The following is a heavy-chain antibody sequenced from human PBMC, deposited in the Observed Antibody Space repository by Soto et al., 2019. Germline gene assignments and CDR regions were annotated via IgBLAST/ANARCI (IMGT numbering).Heavy chain of an antibody. J-gene: IGHJ3*02. CDR2: IDPSDSYT. D-gene: IGHD2-15*01. CDR1: GYSFTSYW. Sequence: GESLKISCKGSGYSFTSYWISWVRQMPGKGLEWMGRIDPSDSYTNYSPSFQGHVTTSADKSISTAYLQWSSLKASDTAMYYCARHCSGGSCYGGAFDIWGQGTMVTVSS. CDR3: ARHCSGGSCYGGAFDI. V-gene: IGHV5-10-1*01.